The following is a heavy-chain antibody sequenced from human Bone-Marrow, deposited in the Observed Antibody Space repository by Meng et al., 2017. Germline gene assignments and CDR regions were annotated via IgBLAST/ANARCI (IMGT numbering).Heavy chain of an antibody. D-gene: IGHD2/OR15-2a*01. Sequence: QLNLQDAGRGLVEPSETLSLTCTVSGGSISSSSYYLGWILQPPGNGLEWIGSIYYSGSTYYNPSPKSRVTISVDTSKNQFPLKLSSVTADDTAVYYCASFLAPVDYWGQGTLVTVSS. CDR2: IYYSGST. CDR3: ASFLAPVDY. J-gene: IGHJ4*02. V-gene: IGHV4-39*01. CDR1: GGSISSSSYY.